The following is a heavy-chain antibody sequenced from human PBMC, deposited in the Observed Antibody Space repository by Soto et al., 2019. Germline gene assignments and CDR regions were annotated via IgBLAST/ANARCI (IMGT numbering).Heavy chain of an antibody. CDR3: ARDHGVLMVYATPIDY. D-gene: IGHD2-8*01. CDR1: GYTFTSYG. Sequence: QVQLVQSGADVKKPGASVKVSCKASGYTFTSYGISWVRQAPVQGLEWMGWISAYNGNTNYAQKLQGRVTMTTDTSTSKAYMELRSLRSDDTAVYYCARDHGVLMVYATPIDYWGQGTLVTVSS. V-gene: IGHV1-18*01. CDR2: ISAYNGNT. J-gene: IGHJ4*02.